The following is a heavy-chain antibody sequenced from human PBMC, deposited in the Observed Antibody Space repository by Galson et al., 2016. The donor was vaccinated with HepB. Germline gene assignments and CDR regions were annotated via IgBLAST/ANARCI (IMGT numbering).Heavy chain of an antibody. V-gene: IGHV3-48*04. D-gene: IGHD6-13*01. CDR2: ISFRSETI. Sequence: SLRLSCAASGFTFSGYDMVWVRQAPGKGLEWVSYISFRSETIYYADSVKGRFTISRDNAKNALFLQMSSLRAEDTAVYYCASPSKETVHGYSSSWSFDYWGQGTLVTVSS. J-gene: IGHJ4*02. CDR1: GFTFSGYD. CDR3: ASPSKETVHGYSSSWSFDY.